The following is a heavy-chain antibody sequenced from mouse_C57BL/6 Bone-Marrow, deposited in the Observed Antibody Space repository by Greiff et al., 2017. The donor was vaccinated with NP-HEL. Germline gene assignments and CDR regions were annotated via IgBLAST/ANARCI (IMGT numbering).Heavy chain of an antibody. CDR2: IDPSDSYT. J-gene: IGHJ2*01. CDR1: GYTFTSYW. D-gene: IGHD2-3*01. Sequence: QVQLKQPGAELVKPGASVKLSCKASGYTFTSYWMQWVKQRPGQGLEWIGEIDPSDSYTNYNQKFKGKATLTVDTSSSTAYMQLSSLTSEDSAVYYCASRGRWLLIYWGQGTTL. CDR3: ASRGRWLLIY. V-gene: IGHV1-50*01.